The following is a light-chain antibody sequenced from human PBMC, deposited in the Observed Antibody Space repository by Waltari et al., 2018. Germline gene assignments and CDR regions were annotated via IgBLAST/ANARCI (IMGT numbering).Light chain of an antibody. CDR1: SSNIGAPYD. Sequence: QSVLTQPPSVSGAPGQRVTISCTGSSSNIGAPYDVHWYQHVPGTAPKGLIYGNTHRPSGVPDRFSTSKSGTSASLAITGLQPEDEGYYYCQSYDSNLSGLVFGTGTKVTVL. CDR3: QSYDSNLSGLV. J-gene: IGLJ1*01. CDR2: GNT. V-gene: IGLV1-40*01.